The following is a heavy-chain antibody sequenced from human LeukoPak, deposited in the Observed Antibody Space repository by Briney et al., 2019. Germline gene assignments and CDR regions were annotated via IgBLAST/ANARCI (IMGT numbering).Heavy chain of an antibody. CDR3: SRDLSLSMVRGIIMSGLDP. D-gene: IGHD3-10*01. V-gene: IGHV4-61*08. CDR1: GGSISGDYY. Sequence: SETLSLTCTVSGGSISGDYYWTWFRQPPGKGLEWIGFIHYGGSTNYNPSLKSRLTISVDTSKNQFSLKLTSVTAADTAVYYCSRDLSLSMVRGIIMSGLDPWGQGALVTVSS. CDR2: IHYGGST. J-gene: IGHJ5*02.